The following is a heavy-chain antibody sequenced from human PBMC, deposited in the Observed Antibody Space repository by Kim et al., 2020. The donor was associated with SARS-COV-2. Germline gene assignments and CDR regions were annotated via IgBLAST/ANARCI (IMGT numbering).Heavy chain of an antibody. Sequence: YYADSVKGRFTISRDNSKNTLYLQMSSLRAEDTAVYYCVKTQQLATHFDYWGQGTLVTVSS. J-gene: IGHJ4*02. D-gene: IGHD6-13*01. V-gene: IGHV3-64D*09. CDR3: VKTQQLATHFDY.